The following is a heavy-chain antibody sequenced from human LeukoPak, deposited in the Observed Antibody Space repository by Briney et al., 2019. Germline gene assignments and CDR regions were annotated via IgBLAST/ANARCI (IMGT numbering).Heavy chain of an antibody. D-gene: IGHD3-22*01. V-gene: IGHV3-23*01. CDR2: ISGSGGST. CDR3: AKRGVVIRVILVGFHKEAYYFDS. Sequence: GGSLRLSYAVSGITLSNYGMSWVRQAPGKGLEWVAGISGSGGSTNYADSVKGRFTISRDNPKNTLYLQMNSLRVEDTAVYFCAKRGVVIRVILVGFHKEAYYFDSWGQGARVTVSS. CDR1: GITLSNYG. J-gene: IGHJ4*02.